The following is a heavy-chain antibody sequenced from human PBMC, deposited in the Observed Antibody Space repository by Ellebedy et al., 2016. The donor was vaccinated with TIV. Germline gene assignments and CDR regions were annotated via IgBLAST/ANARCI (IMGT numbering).Heavy chain of an antibody. CDR3: ATAYGGNTGDWYFNL. D-gene: IGHD4-23*01. CDR1: GGSFSGYY. Sequence: MPSETLSLTCAVYGGSFSGYYWSWIRQPPGKGLEWIGYIYYSGSTYYNPSLKSRVTISVDASKNQFSLKLSSVTAADTAVYYCATAYGGNTGDWYFNLWGRGTLVTVSS. V-gene: IGHV4-34*01. J-gene: IGHJ2*01. CDR2: IYYSGST.